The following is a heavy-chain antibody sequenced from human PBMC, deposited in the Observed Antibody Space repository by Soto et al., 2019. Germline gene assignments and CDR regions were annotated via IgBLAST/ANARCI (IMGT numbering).Heavy chain of an antibody. D-gene: IGHD3-10*01. CDR2: MNPNSGNT. V-gene: IGHV1-8*01. CDR3: ARAVRGNYYYYMDV. J-gene: IGHJ6*03. CDR1: GYTFTSYD. Sequence: ASVKVSCKASGYTFTSYDINWVRQAPGQGLEWMGWMNPNSGNTGYAQKFQGRVTMTRNTSISTAYMELSSLRSEDTAVYYCARAVRGNYYYYMDVWGKGTTVTV.